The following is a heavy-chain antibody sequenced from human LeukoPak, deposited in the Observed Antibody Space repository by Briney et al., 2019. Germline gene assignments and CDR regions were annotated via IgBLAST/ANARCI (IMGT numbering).Heavy chain of an antibody. CDR1: GFTFSSYA. CDR2: ISGSGGST. CDR3: AKDQQQLVLHYYYYYGMDV. D-gene: IGHD6-13*01. J-gene: IGHJ6*04. V-gene: IGHV3-23*01. Sequence: GGSLRLSCAASGFTFSSYAMSSVRQAPGKGLEWVSAISGSGGSTYYADSVKGRFTISRDNSKNTLYLQMNSLRAEDTAVYYCAKDQQQLVLHYYYYYGMDVWGKGTTVTVSS.